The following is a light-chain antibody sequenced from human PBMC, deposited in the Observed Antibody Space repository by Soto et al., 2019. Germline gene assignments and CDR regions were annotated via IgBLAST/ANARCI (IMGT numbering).Light chain of an antibody. CDR2: NAS. CDR1: QSLSTY. Sequence: EIVLTQSPATLSLSPGDRATLSCRASQSLSTYLAWYQQRPGQAPRLLIYNASNRAPGIPARFSGSGSGTDFTLTISSLEPEDFAFYSCQQRTNWPRFTFGPGTKVDFK. J-gene: IGKJ3*01. V-gene: IGKV3-11*01. CDR3: QQRTNWPRFT.